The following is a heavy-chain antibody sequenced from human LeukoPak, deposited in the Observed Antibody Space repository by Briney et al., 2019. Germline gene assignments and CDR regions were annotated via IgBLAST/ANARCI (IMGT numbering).Heavy chain of an antibody. CDR2: ISYDGSNK. V-gene: IGHV3-30*01. CDR3: ARDGTFEYSSSFGVYYYYMDV. CDR1: GFTFSSYA. D-gene: IGHD6-6*01. J-gene: IGHJ6*03. Sequence: GGALRLSCAASGFTFSSYAMHWVRQAPGKGLEWVAVISYDGSNKYYADSVKGRFTISRDNSQNPLYLQMNSLRAEDTAAYYCARDGTFEYSSSFGVYYYYMDVWGKGTTVTVSS.